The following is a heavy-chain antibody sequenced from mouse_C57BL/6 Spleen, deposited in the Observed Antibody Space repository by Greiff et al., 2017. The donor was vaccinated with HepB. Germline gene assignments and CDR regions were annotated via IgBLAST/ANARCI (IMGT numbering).Heavy chain of an antibody. Sequence: QVQLQQPGAELVMPGASVKLSCKASGYTFTSYWMHWVKQRPGQGLEWIGEIDPSDSYTNYNQKFKGKSTLTVDKSSSTAYMQLSSLTSEDSAVYYCARGGTMITRYFDVWGTGTTVTVSS. CDR1: GYTFTSYW. CDR2: IDPSDSYT. J-gene: IGHJ1*03. V-gene: IGHV1-69*01. D-gene: IGHD2-4*01. CDR3: ARGGTMITRYFDV.